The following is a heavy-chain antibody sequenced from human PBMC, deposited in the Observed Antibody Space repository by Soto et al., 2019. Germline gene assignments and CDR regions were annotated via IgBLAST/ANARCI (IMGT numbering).Heavy chain of an antibody. Sequence: PGESLKISCKGSGYSFSSYWIGWVRQMPGKGLEWMGIIYPGDSDTRYSPSFQGQVTISADKSISTAYLQWSSLKASDTAMYYCASLYSGYASAYYYMDFWGKGTTVTVS. D-gene: IGHD5-12*01. CDR1: GYSFSSYW. J-gene: IGHJ6*03. CDR2: IYPGDSDT. CDR3: ASLYSGYASAYYYMDF. V-gene: IGHV5-51*01.